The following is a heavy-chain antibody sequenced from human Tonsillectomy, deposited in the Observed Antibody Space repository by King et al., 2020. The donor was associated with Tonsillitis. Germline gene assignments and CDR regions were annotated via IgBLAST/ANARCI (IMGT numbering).Heavy chain of an antibody. CDR1: GFSFSSYA. CDR3: ARDLGSSGWGVPRVYYFAY. Sequence: VQLVESGGGLVQPGGSLRLSCAASGFSFSSYAMSWVRQAPGKGMEWVSALSGSGDSTKYADSVKGRFTISRDNSKNTLNLQMNSLRAEDTAIYYCARDLGSSGWGVPRVYYFAYWGQGTLATVSS. CDR2: LSGSGDST. V-gene: IGHV3-23*04. D-gene: IGHD6-19*01. J-gene: IGHJ4*02.